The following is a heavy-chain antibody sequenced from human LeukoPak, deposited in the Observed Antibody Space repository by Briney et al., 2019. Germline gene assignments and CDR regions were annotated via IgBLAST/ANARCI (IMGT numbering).Heavy chain of an antibody. CDR2: INHSGST. V-gene: IGHV4-34*01. Sequence: PSETLSLTSAVYGGSFCAYYCSWIRQTPGKGLEWIGEINHSGSTNYNPSLKSRVTISVDTSKNQFSLKLSSVTAADTAVYYCARRYGPGAFDSWGQGKMVTVSS. CDR1: GGSFCAYY. CDR3: ARRYGPGAFDS. D-gene: IGHD2-15*01. J-gene: IGHJ3*02.